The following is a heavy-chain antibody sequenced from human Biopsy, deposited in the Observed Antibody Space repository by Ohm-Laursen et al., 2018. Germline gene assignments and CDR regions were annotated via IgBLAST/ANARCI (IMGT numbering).Heavy chain of an antibody. D-gene: IGHD3-9*01. CDR2: IIPFFRTV. J-gene: IGHJ6*02. CDR1: GGTFSNSA. Sequence: SVKVSCKVSGGTFSNSAISWVRQAPGQGLEWMGGIIPFFRTVNYAQNFQGRLTITADEFTDTAYMELRSLRSEDTAVYYCAPQTPRDPDILTGAYHYDMAVWGQGTTVTVSS. V-gene: IGHV1-69*13. CDR3: APQTPRDPDILTGAYHYDMAV.